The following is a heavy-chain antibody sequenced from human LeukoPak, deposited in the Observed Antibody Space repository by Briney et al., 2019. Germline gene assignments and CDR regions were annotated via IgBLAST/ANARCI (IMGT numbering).Heavy chain of an antibody. Sequence: GGSLRLSCAASGFTLSSHAMSWVRQAPGKGLDWVSYISACGYSTYYADSVRGRFTISRDNSKNTMYLQMNSLRADDTAVYYCVKGLYSSSSRGDYMDVWGKGTTVTVSS. CDR2: ISACGYST. CDR3: VKGLYSSSSRGDYMDV. CDR1: GFTLSSHA. V-gene: IGHV3-23*01. D-gene: IGHD6-6*01. J-gene: IGHJ6*03.